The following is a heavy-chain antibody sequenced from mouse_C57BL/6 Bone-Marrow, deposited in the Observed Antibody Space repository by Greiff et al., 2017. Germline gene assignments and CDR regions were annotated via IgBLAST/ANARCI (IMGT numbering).Heavy chain of an antibody. J-gene: IGHJ3*01. V-gene: IGHV14-1*01. Sequence: EVQLQQSGAELVRPGASVKLSCTASGFNIKDYYMHWVKQRPEQGLEWIGRIDPEDGDTEYAPKFQGKATMTADTSYNTAYLQLSSLTSEDTAVYYCTLRQLRLLFAYWGQGTLVTVS. D-gene: IGHD3-2*02. CDR1: GFNIKDYY. CDR2: IDPEDGDT. CDR3: TLRQLRLLFAY.